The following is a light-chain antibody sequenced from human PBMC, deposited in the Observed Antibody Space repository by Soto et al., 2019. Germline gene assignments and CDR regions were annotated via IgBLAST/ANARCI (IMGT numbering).Light chain of an antibody. Sequence: EIVLTQSPATLSLSPGERATLSCRVSQSVSSSLAWYQQKPGQAPRLLIYDASNRATGIPARFSGSGSGTDFTLTISSLEPEDFAVYYCQQRSNWPLITFGQGTRLEIK. J-gene: IGKJ5*01. CDR1: QSVSSS. CDR2: DAS. CDR3: QQRSNWPLIT. V-gene: IGKV3-11*01.